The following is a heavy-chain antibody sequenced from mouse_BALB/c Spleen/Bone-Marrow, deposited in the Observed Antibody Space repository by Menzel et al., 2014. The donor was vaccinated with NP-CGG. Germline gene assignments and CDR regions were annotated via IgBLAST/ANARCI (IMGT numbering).Heavy chain of an antibody. D-gene: IGHD2-1*01. J-gene: IGHJ4*01. CDR1: GFTFXSYT. V-gene: IGHV5-6-4*01. CDR2: ISSGGSYT. Sequence: EVKLMESGGGLVKPGGSLKLSCAASGFTFXSYTMPWVRQTPEKRLEWVATISSGGSYTYYPDSVKGRFTISRDNAKNTLYLQMSSLKSEDTAMYYCTRDGKGNYDYAMDYWGQGTSVTVSS. CDR3: TRDGKGNYDYAMDY.